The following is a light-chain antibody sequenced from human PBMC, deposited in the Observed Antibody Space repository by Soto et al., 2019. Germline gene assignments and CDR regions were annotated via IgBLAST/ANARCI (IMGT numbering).Light chain of an antibody. CDR3: QQYNNRPPDT. CDR1: QSVNSN. CDR2: GAS. Sequence: EIVMTQSPATLSVSPGERATLSCRASQSVNSNLAWYQQKPGQAPRLLIYGASTRFAGIPARFSGSGSGTEFSLTIRSLQSEDFAVYYCQQYNNRPPDTFGQGTKLEIK. J-gene: IGKJ2*01. V-gene: IGKV3-15*01.